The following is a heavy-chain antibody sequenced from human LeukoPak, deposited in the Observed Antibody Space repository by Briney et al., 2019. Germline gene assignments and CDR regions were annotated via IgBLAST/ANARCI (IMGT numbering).Heavy chain of an antibody. CDR1: GYPFTVYY. CDR2: INPNPDGS. V-gene: IGHV1-2*02. Sequence: ASVKVSCKASGYPFTVYYMHWVRQAPGQGLEWMGWINPNPDGSNYAQKFQGRVTMTRDTSISTAYMELGSLNSDDTAMYYCARGRGSTSWYDYWGQGTLVTVSS. D-gene: IGHD6-13*01. J-gene: IGHJ4*02. CDR3: ARGRGSTSWYDY.